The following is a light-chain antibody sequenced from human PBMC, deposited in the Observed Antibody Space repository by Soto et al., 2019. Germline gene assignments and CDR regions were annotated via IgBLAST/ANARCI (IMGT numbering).Light chain of an antibody. CDR3: AAWDDSLNGPV. J-gene: IGLJ2*01. CDR2: SNN. Sequence: QLVLTQPPSGSGTPGQRVTISCSGSSSNIGSNTVNWYQQLPGTAPKLLIYSNNQRPSGVPDRFSGSKSGTPASLAISGLQSEDEADYYCAAWDDSLNGPVFGGGTKLTVL. V-gene: IGLV1-44*01. CDR1: SSNIGSNT.